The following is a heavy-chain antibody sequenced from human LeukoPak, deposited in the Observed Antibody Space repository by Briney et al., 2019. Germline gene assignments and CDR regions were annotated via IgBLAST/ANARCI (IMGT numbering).Heavy chain of an antibody. CDR3: AREWAAGTCDY. CDR1: GYTFTGYY. D-gene: IGHD6-13*01. CDR2: ISAYNGNT. J-gene: IGHJ4*02. V-gene: IGHV1-18*04. Sequence: ASVKVSCKASGYTFTGYYMHWVRQAPGQGLEWMGWISAYNGNTNYAQKLQGRVTMTTDTSTSTAYMELRSLRSDDTAVYYCAREWAAGTCDYWGQGTLVTVSS.